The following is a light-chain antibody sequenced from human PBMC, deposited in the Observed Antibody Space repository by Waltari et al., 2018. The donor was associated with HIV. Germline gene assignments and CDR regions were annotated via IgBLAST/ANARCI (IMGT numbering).Light chain of an antibody. J-gene: IGKJ4*01. Sequence: VVMTQSPATLSVSPGDRATLSCRASQRLSTNIAWYQQKPGQPPRLLIYDVSTRATGISARFSGSWSGTEFTLTISSLRSEDFAIYYCQQYIRWPLTFGGGTKVEVK. V-gene: IGKV3-15*01. CDR3: QQYIRWPLT. CDR1: QRLSTN. CDR2: DVS.